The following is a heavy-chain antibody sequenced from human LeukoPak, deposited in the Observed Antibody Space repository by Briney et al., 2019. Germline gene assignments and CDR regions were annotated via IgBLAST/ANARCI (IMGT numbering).Heavy chain of an antibody. Sequence: ASVKFSCKASGYTFTGYYMHWVRQAPGQGLEWMGWINPNSGGTNYAQKFQGRVTMTRDTSISTAYMELSRLRSDDTAVYYCARGDVDYYYMDVWGKGTTVTVSS. CDR3: ARGDVDYYYMDV. J-gene: IGHJ6*03. V-gene: IGHV1-2*02. D-gene: IGHD2-21*01. CDR1: GYTFTGYY. CDR2: INPNSGGT.